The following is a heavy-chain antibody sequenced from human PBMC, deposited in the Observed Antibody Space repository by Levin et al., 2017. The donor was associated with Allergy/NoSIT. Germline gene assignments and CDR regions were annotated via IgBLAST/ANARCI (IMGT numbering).Heavy chain of an antibody. J-gene: IGHJ4*02. Sequence: DSLKGRFIISRDNAKNLMFLQMNSLRAEDTAVYYCARDPNELWFGDISPPFWGQGTLVTVSS. D-gene: IGHD3-10*01. CDR3: ARDPNELWFGDISPPF. V-gene: IGHV3-21*01.